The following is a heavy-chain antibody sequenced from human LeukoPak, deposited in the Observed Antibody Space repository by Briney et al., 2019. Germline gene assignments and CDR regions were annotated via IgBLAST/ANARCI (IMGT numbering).Heavy chain of an antibody. J-gene: IGHJ5*02. D-gene: IGHD2-15*01. V-gene: IGHV3-23*01. Sequence: PGGSLRLSCAASGFTFSSYTRSWVRRPPGRGLEWVSDIYNAGATTYYSDSVKGRFTISRDNSKNTMYLQMNSLRAEDTAVYYCARVGRYCSGGSCYSNWLDPWGQGILVTVSS. CDR1: GFTFSSYT. CDR2: IYNAGATT. CDR3: ARVGRYCSGGSCYSNWLDP.